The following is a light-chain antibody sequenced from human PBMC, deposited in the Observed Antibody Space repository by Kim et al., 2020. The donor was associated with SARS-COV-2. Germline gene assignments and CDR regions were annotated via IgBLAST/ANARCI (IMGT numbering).Light chain of an antibody. CDR3: HQYNDWPPGDT. V-gene: IGKV3-15*01. CDR2: GAS. J-gene: IGKJ2*01. Sequence: PGENAPPSCRASQSVSNNLAWYQHKPGRPPRLLIYGASTRATGVPARFSGYGSGTDFTLTVSSLQSEDFAVYYCHQYNDWPPGDTFGQGTKLEI. CDR1: QSVSNN.